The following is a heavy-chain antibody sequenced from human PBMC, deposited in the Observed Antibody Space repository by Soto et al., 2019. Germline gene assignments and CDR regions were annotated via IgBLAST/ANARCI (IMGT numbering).Heavy chain of an antibody. CDR2: ISFDGSNE. J-gene: IGHJ6*02. D-gene: IGHD4-17*01. CDR3: ARPAATVIFYSGMDV. Sequence: PGGSLRLSCAASGFTFSDYAMHWVRQAPGKGLEWVAIISFDGSNEHYADSVQGRFTISRDYSENTLYLQMNSLRADDTAVYYCARPAATVIFYSGMDVWGQGTTVTVSS. V-gene: IGHV3-30-3*01. CDR1: GFTFSDYA.